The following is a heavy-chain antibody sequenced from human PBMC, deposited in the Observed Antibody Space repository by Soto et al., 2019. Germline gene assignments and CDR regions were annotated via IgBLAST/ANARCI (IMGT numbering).Heavy chain of an antibody. CDR3: AKGGATYGLLTHDY. CDR1: GFTFSNFA. J-gene: IGHJ4*02. Sequence: EVHLLESGGGLVQPGGSRRLSCVVSGFTFSNFAMSWVRQAPGKGLEWVSTLTGSSGVTYYADSVKGRFAISRDNSRNTLSLQMNSLTAEDTAVYYCAKGGATYGLLTHDYWGQGTRVTVSS. CDR2: LTGSSGVT. D-gene: IGHD3-9*01. V-gene: IGHV3-23*01.